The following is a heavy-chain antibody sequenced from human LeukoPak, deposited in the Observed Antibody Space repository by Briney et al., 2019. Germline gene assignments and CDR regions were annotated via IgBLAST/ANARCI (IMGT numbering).Heavy chain of an antibody. CDR3: ATGRNGVVPAPILGVGPWYNYHYMDV. Sequence: SETLSLTCAVSGYSLTNHYWSWIRQPPGKGLEWIGEIDHSGTTNYNPSLKSRVTMSVDTSKNQFSLMVSSVTAADTAVYYCATGRNGVVPAPILGVGPWYNYHYMDVWGKGTTVTVSS. CDR2: IDHSGTT. J-gene: IGHJ6*03. D-gene: IGHD2-2*02. V-gene: IGHV4-34*01. CDR1: GYSLTNHY.